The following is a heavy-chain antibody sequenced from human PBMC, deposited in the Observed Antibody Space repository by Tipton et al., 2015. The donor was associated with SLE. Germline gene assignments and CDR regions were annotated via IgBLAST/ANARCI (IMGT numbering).Heavy chain of an antibody. J-gene: IGHJ4*02. V-gene: IGHV4-39*07. D-gene: IGHD3-3*01. CDR1: GGSISRSNYY. CDR3: AGSGEHYFDY. CDR2: ISYSGNT. Sequence: TLSLTCTVSGGSISRSNYYWGWIRRPPGRGLEWIGTISYSGNTYYNPSLKSRLTISVDTSKNQFSLKLSSVTAADTAVYYCAGSGEHYFDYWGQGTLVTVSS.